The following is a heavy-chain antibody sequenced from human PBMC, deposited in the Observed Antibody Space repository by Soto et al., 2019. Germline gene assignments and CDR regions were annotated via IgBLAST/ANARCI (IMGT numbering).Heavy chain of an antibody. D-gene: IGHD5-18*01. CDR3: ARAPYSLYGMDV. J-gene: IGHJ6*02. CDR2: INSDGSSI. CDR1: GFTFINYW. V-gene: IGHV3-74*01. Sequence: EVQLVESGGGLVQPGGSLRLSCAASGFTFINYWMHWVRQAPGKGLVWVSRINSDGSSIIYADSVKGRFTSSRDNAKNTLYLQVNSLRAEDTAVYYCARAPYSLYGMDVWGQGTTVTVSS.